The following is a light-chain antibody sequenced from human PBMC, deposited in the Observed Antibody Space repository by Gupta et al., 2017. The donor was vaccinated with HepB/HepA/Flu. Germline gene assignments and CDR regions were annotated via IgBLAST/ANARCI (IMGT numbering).Light chain of an antibody. J-gene: IGKJ5*01. CDR3: QQYLSYPLT. V-gene: IGKV1-16*02. CDR2: AAS. CDR1: QGIGNY. Sequence: DIQMTQSPSSLSASVGDRVTITCRASQGIGNYLAWFQQKPGAAPKSLIYAASSLQSGVPSKFSGSVSATDFTLTISNLQPEDFATYYCQQYLSYPLTFGQGTRLEIK.